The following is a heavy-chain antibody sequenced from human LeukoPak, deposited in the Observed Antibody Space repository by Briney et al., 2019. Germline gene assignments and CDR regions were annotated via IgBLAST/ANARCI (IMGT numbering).Heavy chain of an antibody. J-gene: IGHJ4*02. V-gene: IGHV3-9*01. CDR3: AKGTGRYWTFFDY. Sequence: GGSLRLSCAASGFTFDDYAMHWVRQAPGKGPEWVSGISWNSGSIDYADSVKGRFTISRDNAKNSLYLQMNSLRPEDTAFYYCAKGTGRYWTFFDYWGQGTLVTVSS. D-gene: IGHD1-26*01. CDR1: GFTFDDYA. CDR2: ISWNSGSI.